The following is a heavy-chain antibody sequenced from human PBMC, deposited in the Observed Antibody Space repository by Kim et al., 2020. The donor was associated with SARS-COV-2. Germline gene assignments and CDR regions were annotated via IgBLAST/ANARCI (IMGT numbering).Heavy chain of an antibody. CDR1: GYTFTSYG. J-gene: IGHJ3*02. Sequence: ASVKVSCKASGYTFTSYGISWVRQAPGQGLEWMGWISAYNGNTNYAQKLQGRVTMTTDTSTSTAYMELRSLRSDDTAVYYCARECSNSSSWYEDAFDIWGQGTMVTVSS. D-gene: IGHD6-13*01. CDR2: ISAYNGNT. V-gene: IGHV1-18*04. CDR3: ARECSNSSSWYEDAFDI.